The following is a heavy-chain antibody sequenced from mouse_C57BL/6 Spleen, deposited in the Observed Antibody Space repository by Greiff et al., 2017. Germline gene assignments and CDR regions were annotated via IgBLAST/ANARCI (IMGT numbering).Heavy chain of an antibody. V-gene: IGHV1-52*01. CDR1: GYTFTSYW. CDR2: IDPSDSET. D-gene: IGHD3-3*01. Sequence: QVQLQQSGAELVRPGSSVKLSCKASGYTFTSYWMHWVKQRPIQGLEWIGNIDPSDSETHYNQKFKDKATLTVDKSSSTAYMQLSSLTSEDSAVYYCARLEGQGYFDVWGTGTTVTVSS. J-gene: IGHJ1*03. CDR3: ARLEGQGYFDV.